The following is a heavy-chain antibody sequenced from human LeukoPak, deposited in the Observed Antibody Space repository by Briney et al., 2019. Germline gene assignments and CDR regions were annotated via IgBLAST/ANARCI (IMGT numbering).Heavy chain of an antibody. CDR3: ARDKDDYVWGTYRW. Sequence: PSETLSLTCAVSGYSISSGYYRGWVRQAPGKGMEWIGSIYHTGSTDYNPPLKSRLTISVDMSKNQFSLNLRSVTAADTAVYYCARDKDDYVWGTYRWWGQGMLVTVSS. D-gene: IGHD3-16*02. CDR1: GYSISSGYY. V-gene: IGHV4-38-2*01. CDR2: IYHTGST. J-gene: IGHJ4*02.